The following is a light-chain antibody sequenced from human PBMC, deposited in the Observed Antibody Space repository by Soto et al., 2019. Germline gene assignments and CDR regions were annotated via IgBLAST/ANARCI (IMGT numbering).Light chain of an antibody. CDR2: WAS. CDR1: QSVLYSSNNKNY. CDR3: QQYYSTPWT. J-gene: IGKJ1*01. Sequence: DIVMTQSPDSLAVSLGERATINCKSSQSVLYSSNNKNYLAWYQQKPGQPPKLLIYWASTRESGVPDRFSGXXXXXXXXXXXXSLQAEDVAVYYCQQYYSTPWTFGQGTKVEIK. V-gene: IGKV4-1*01.